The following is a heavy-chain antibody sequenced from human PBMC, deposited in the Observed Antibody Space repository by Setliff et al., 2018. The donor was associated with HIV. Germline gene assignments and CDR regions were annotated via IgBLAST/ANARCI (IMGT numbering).Heavy chain of an antibody. CDR3: ARDPLPCSSPSCYPPGYFDY. CDR2: INSDGSST. Sequence: GESLKISCAASGFTFSSYAMTWVRQAPGKGLVWVSRINSDGSSTSYADSVKGRFTISRDNAKNTLYLQMNSLRAEDTAVYYCARDPLPCSSPSCYPPGYFDYWGQGTLVTVSS. V-gene: IGHV3-74*01. CDR1: GFTFSSYA. J-gene: IGHJ4*02. D-gene: IGHD2-2*01.